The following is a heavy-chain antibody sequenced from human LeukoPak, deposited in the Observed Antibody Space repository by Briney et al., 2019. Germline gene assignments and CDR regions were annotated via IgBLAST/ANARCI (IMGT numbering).Heavy chain of an antibody. J-gene: IGHJ1*01. Sequence: TSETLSLTCSVSGASITSTNYYWSWARQVPGKGLEWIGYIYYSGRTYFNPSLRSRVSMSVDTSKSQFFLNLTSVTAADTAVYYCARVVPVPAEYFRHWGQGTLVTVSS. V-gene: IGHV4-31*03. CDR1: GASITSTNYY. CDR2: IYYSGRT. CDR3: ARVVPVPAEYFRH.